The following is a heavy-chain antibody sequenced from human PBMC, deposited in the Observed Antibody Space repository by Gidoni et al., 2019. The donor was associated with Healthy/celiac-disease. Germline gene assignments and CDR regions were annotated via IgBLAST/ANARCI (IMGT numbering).Heavy chain of an antibody. CDR1: GYTFTSYD. CDR2: MNPNSGNT. CDR3: ASTAGPRYCSGGSCYVFDY. V-gene: IGHV1-8*01. J-gene: IGHJ4*02. D-gene: IGHD2-15*01. Sequence: QVQLVQSGAEVKKPGASVKVSCKASGYTFTSYDINWVRQATGQGLEWMGWMNPNSGNTGYAQKFQGRVTMTRNTSISTAYMELSSLRSEDTAVYYCASTAGPRYCSGGSCYVFDYWGQGTLVTVSS.